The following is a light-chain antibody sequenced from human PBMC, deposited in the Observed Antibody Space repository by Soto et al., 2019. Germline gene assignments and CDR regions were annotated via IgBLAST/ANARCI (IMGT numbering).Light chain of an antibody. CDR1: QSITNY. CDR3: PQSDSYPYT. Sequence: DIQMTQSPSSLSVSVGDRVTITCRASQSITNYLNWYQQKPGKAPKILVYAASSLQSGVPSRFSGNGSGTDFTLTISRLQPEDFATYYCPQSDSYPYTFGQGTKLEIK. J-gene: IGKJ2*01. CDR2: AAS. V-gene: IGKV1-39*01.